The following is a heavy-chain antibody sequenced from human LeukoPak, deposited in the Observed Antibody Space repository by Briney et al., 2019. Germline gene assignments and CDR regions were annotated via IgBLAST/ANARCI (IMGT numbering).Heavy chain of an antibody. Sequence: PGGSLRLSCAASGFTFSSYSMSWVRQAPGKGLEWVSAISGSDGSTYYADSVKGRFTISRDNSRNTLYLQMNSLRAEDTAVYYCAKDGPNSSGWYEVRDWFDPWGQGTLVTVSS. CDR3: AKDGPNSSGWYEVRDWFDP. J-gene: IGHJ5*02. V-gene: IGHV3-23*01. CDR1: GFTFSSYS. D-gene: IGHD6-19*01. CDR2: ISGSDGST.